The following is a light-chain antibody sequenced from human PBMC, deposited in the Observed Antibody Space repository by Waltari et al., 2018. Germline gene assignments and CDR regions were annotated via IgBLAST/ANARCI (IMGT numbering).Light chain of an antibody. J-gene: IGKJ4*01. V-gene: IGKV1-13*02. CDR2: DAS. CDR3: QQFYSYPLT. CDR1: QGISSA. Sequence: AIQLTQSPSSLSASVGDRVTITCRASQGISSALAWYQQEAGKAPKLLIYDASILESGVPSTFSGSGSGTDFTLTISSLQPEDFATYYCQQFYSYPLTFGGGTKVEIK.